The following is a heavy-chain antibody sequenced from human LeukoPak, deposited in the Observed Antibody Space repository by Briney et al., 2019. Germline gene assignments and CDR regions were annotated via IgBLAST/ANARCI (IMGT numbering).Heavy chain of an antibody. CDR1: GFTVSSNY. V-gene: IGHV3-66*01. CDR3: AKDHDYVWGSYRYYPDY. Sequence: PGGSLRLSCAASGFTVSSNYMSWVRQAPGKGLEWVSVIYSGGSTYYADSVKGRFTISRDNSKNTLYLQMNSLRAEDTAVYYCAKDHDYVWGSYRYYPDYWGQGTLVTVSS. J-gene: IGHJ4*02. CDR2: IYSGGST. D-gene: IGHD3-16*02.